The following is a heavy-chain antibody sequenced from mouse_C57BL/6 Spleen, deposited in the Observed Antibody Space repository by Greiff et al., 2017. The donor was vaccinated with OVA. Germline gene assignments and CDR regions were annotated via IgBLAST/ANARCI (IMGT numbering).Heavy chain of an antibody. CDR2: IDPSDSET. CDR1: GHTFTSYW. Sequence: VQLQQPGAELVRPGSSVKLSCKASGHTFTSYWMHWVKQRPIQGLEWIGNIDPSDSETHYNQKFKDKATLTVDKPSSTAYMQLSSLTSEDSAVYYGARAYGYGETEAFAYWGQGTLVTVSA. V-gene: IGHV1-52*01. D-gene: IGHD2-2*01. J-gene: IGHJ3*01. CDR3: ARAYGYGETEAFAY.